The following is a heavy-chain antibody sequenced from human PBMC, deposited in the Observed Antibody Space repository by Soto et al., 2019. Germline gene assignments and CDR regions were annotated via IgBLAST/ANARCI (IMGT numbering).Heavy chain of an antibody. Sequence: QVQLVESGGGVVQPGRSLRLSCAASGFTFSSYAIHWVRQAPGKGLEWVAVIWYDGSNKYYADSVKGRCTISRDNSKNTVYLQMNSLKAEDTAVYYCARNPQYNSGWYFDYWGQGTLVTVSS. D-gene: IGHD6-19*01. CDR1: GFTFSSYA. V-gene: IGHV3-33*01. CDR3: ARNPQYNSGWYFDY. CDR2: IWYDGSNK. J-gene: IGHJ4*02.